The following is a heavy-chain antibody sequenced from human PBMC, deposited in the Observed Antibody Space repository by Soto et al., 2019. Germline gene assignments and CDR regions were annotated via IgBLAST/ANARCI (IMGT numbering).Heavy chain of an antibody. J-gene: IGHJ6*02. D-gene: IGHD3-10*01. V-gene: IGHV3-30-3*01. Sequence: QVQLVESGGGVVQPGRSLRLSCAASGFTFSSYAMHWVRQAPGKGLEWVAVISYDGSNKYYADSVKGRFTISRDNSKNTLYLQMNSLRAEDTAVYYCARDIDLWFGETVGRGLENYYYGMDVWGQGTTVTVSS. CDR1: GFTFSSYA. CDR2: ISYDGSNK. CDR3: ARDIDLWFGETVGRGLENYYYGMDV.